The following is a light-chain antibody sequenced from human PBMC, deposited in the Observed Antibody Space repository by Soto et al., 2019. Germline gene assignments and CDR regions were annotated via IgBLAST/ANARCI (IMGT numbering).Light chain of an antibody. CDR3: KQYGSWPRT. J-gene: IGKJ2*01. CDR2: GAS. CDR1: QSVTTN. Sequence: DIVLTQSPATLSVSPGDRVTLSCRASQSVTTNLAWYQHKPGQAPKLLIYGASTWAADCPSRVSGSGSGTEFTLTISNLQPEDFAVYYCKQYGSWPRTFGQGTKLEIK. V-gene: IGKV3-15*01.